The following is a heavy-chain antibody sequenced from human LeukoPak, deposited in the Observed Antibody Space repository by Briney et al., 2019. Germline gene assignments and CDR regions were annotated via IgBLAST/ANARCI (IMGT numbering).Heavy chain of an antibody. CDR3: VRTEVSSGSEDY. J-gene: IGHJ4*02. CDR2: IYYSGST. CDR1: GGSIISSAYY. D-gene: IGHD6-19*01. V-gene: IGHV4-30-4*08. Sequence: SETLSLTCTVSGGSIISSAYYWSWIRQPPGKGLEWIGYIYYSGSTYYNPSLKSRVTISLDTSKNQFSLKLSTVTAADTAVYYCVRTEVSSGSEDYWGQGTLVTVSS.